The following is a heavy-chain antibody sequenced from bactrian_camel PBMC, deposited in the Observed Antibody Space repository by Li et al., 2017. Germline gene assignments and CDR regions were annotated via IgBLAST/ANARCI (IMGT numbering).Heavy chain of an antibody. Sequence: HVQLVESGGGLVQPGGSLRLSCAASGFTFTNYWMHRVRQGPGKGLEWVSSSSSGALSLVYADSVKGRFTISIDRDKNTLYLQLNSLKPEDTAMYYCTKGDTALVIWVGAFDYWGQGTQVTVS. D-gene: IGHD5*01. CDR3: TKGDTALVIWVGAFDY. V-gene: IGHV3S1*01. J-gene: IGHJ4*01. CDR1: GFTFTNYW. CDR2: SSSGALSL.